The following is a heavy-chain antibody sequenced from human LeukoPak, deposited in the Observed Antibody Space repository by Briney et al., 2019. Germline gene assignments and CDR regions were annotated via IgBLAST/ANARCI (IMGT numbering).Heavy chain of an antibody. V-gene: IGHV3-21*01. CDR3: AKEAKRWELYYMDV. Sequence: GGSLRLSCAASGFTFSNYNMNWVRHAPGNGLEWVSSITSSSNYIFYADSVKGRFTISRDNAKNSLYLQMNSLRAEDTAVYYCAKEAKRWELYYMDVWGKGTTVTVSS. CDR2: ITSSSNYI. D-gene: IGHD1-26*01. J-gene: IGHJ6*03. CDR1: GFTFSNYN.